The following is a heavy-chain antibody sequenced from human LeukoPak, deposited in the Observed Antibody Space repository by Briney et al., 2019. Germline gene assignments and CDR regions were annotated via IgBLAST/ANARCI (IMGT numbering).Heavy chain of an antibody. V-gene: IGHV3-30*04. CDR2: ISNDGSDK. J-gene: IGHJ3*02. CDR3: FTYSSSWSYAFDI. Sequence: GGSLRLSCAASGFSFSTYAMHWVRQAPGKGLEWVAVISNDGSDKYYADSVKGRFTISRDNSKNTLYLQMNSLRAEDTAVYYCFTYSSSWSYAFDIWGQGTMVTVSS. D-gene: IGHD6-13*01. CDR1: GFSFSTYA.